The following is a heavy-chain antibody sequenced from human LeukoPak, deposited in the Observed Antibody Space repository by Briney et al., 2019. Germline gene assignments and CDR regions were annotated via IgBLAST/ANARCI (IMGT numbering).Heavy chain of an antibody. CDR1: GFTFSSYA. V-gene: IGHV3-23*01. Sequence: GGSLRLSCAASGFTFSSYAMSWVRQAPGKGLEWVSGISGSDGSTYYADSVKGRFTVSRDNSKNTLYLQMNSLRADDTAVYYCAKGLIAAGGMFNYWGQGTLATVSS. CDR3: AKGLIAAGGMFNY. J-gene: IGHJ4*02. D-gene: IGHD6-13*01. CDR2: ISGSDGST.